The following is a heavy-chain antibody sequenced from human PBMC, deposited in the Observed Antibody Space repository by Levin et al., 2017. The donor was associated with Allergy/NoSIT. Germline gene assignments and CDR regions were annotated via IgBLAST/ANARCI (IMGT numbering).Heavy chain of an antibody. D-gene: IGHD1-26*01. CDR2: ISSDRTNK. V-gene: IGHV3-30*03. CDR1: GFTFSNFG. Sequence: GGSLRLSCAASGFTFSNFGMHWVRQAPGKGLEWVARISSDRTNKYYADSVKGRFTISRDNSKNTLFLQMDSLRAEDTAVYYCAREVGASDYWGQGTLVTVSS. J-gene: IGHJ4*02. CDR3: AREVGASDY.